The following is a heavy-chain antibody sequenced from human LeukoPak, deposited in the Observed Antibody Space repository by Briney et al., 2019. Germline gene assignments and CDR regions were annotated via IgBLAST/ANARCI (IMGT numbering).Heavy chain of an antibody. D-gene: IGHD5-24*01. CDR3: ARGVERLLQLECFDY. CDR1: GFTFSRYG. V-gene: IGHV3-21*01. Sequence: PGGSLRLSCAASGFTFSRYGMNWVRQAPGKGLEGVSSISSRSSYIYYADSVKGRFTISRDNAKNALYLQMNSLRAEDTAVYYCARGVERLLQLECFDYWGQGTLVTVSS. CDR2: ISSRSSYI. J-gene: IGHJ4*02.